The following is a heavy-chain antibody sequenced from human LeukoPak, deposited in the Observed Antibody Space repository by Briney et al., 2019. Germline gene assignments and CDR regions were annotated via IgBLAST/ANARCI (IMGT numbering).Heavy chain of an antibody. CDR2: IIPIFGTA. CDR1: GGTFSSYA. CDR3: ARGSIVGATHFDY. V-gene: IGHV1-69*05. D-gene: IGHD1-26*01. Sequence: SVKVSCKASGGTFSSYAISWVRQAPGQGLEWMGGIIPIFGTANYAQKFQGRVTITTDESTSTAYMELSSLRSGDTAVYYCARGSIVGATHFDYWGQGTLVTVSS. J-gene: IGHJ4*02.